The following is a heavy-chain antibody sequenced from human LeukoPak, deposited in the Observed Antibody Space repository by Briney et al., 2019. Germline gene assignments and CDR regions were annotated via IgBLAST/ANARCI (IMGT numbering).Heavy chain of an antibody. V-gene: IGHV5-51*01. CDR1: GYSFTSYW. D-gene: IGHD3-9*01. CDR3: ARLGTPLTLRYWAGD. Sequence: GESLKISCKNSGYSFTSYWIGWVRQMPGKGLEWMGIIYPGDSDTRYSPSFQGQVTISADKSISTAYLQWSSLKASDTAIYYCARLGTPLTLRYWAGDWGQGTLVTVSS. J-gene: IGHJ4*02. CDR2: IYPGDSDT.